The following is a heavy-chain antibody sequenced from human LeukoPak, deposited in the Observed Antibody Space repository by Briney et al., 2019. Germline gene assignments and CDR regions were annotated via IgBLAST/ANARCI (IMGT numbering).Heavy chain of an antibody. J-gene: IGHJ4*02. Sequence: GSSVKVSCKASGGTFSSYAISWVRQAPGQGLEWMGGIIPIFGTANYAQKFQGRVTITAGESTSTAYMELSSLRSEDTAVYYCARDSYYYDSSGSHSDYWGQGTLVTVSS. V-gene: IGHV1-69*01. D-gene: IGHD3-22*01. CDR1: GGTFSSYA. CDR2: IIPIFGTA. CDR3: ARDSYYYDSSGSHSDY.